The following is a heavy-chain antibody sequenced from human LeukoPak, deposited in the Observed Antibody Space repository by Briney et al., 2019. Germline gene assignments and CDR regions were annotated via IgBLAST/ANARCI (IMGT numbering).Heavy chain of an antibody. J-gene: IGHJ6*02. D-gene: IGHD6-13*01. CDR1: GYTFTSYD. Sequence: GASVKVSCKASGYTFTSYDINWVRQATGQGLEWMGWMNPNSGNTGYAQKLQGRVTMTTDTSTSAAYMELRSLRSDDTAVYYCARIMAAGGLENYGMDVWGQGTTVTVSS. CDR3: ARIMAAGGLENYGMDV. V-gene: IGHV1-8*01. CDR2: MNPNSGNT.